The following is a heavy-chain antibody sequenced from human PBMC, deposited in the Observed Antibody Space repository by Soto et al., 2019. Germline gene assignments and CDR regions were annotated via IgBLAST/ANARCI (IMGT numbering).Heavy chain of an antibody. V-gene: IGHV3-30*18. D-gene: IGHD3-3*01. CDR1: GFTFSSYG. CDR2: ISYDGSNK. J-gene: IGHJ4*02. CDR3: AKGAALRFLEWLDY. Sequence: GGSLRLSCAASGFTFSSYGMHWVRQAPGKGLEWVAVISYDGSNKYYADSVKGRFTISRDNSKNTLYLQMNSLRAEDTAVYYCAKGAALRFLEWLDYWGQGTLVTVSS.